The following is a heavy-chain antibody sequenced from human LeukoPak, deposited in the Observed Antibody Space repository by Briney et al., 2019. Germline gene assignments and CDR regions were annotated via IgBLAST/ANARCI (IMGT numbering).Heavy chain of an antibody. CDR2: TYYRYKWYN. V-gene: IGHV6-1*01. D-gene: IGHD3-22*01. Sequence: SQTLSLTCAISWDSVSSNSAAWNWIRQSPSRGLEWLGRTYYRYKWYNDYAVSVKSRITIKPDTSKNQFSLQLNAVTPEDTAVYYCARGDSRGYYYFDYWGQGTLVTVSS. CDR1: WDSVSSNSAA. CDR3: ARGDSRGYYYFDY. J-gene: IGHJ4*02.